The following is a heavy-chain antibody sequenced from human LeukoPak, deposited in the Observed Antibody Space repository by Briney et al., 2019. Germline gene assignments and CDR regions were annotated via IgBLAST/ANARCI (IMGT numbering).Heavy chain of an antibody. CDR2: ISYDGNNK. CDR1: GFTLSSFG. Sequence: GGSLRLSCAASGFTLSSFGMHWVRQAPGKGLECVAVISYDGNNKYYADSVKGRFTISRDNSKNTLYLQMNSLRAEDTAVYYCAKDSYYYDSGGSGYFDYWGQGTLVTVSS. D-gene: IGHD3-22*01. V-gene: IGHV3-30*18. J-gene: IGHJ4*02. CDR3: AKDSYYYDSGGSGYFDY.